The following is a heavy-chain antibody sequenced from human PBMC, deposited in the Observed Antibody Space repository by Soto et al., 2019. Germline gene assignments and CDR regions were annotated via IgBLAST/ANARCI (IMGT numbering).Heavy chain of an antibody. CDR3: AKGLLWFGDSTPRGYYYYGMDV. V-gene: IGHV3-23*01. CDR2: ISGSGGST. Sequence: GTLRLSCAASGFTFSSYAMSWVRQAPGKGLEWVSAISGSGGSTYYADSVKGRFTISRDNSKNTLYLQMNSLRAEDTAVYYCAKGLLWFGDSTPRGYYYYGMDVWGQGTTVTVSS. D-gene: IGHD3-10*01. CDR1: GFTFSSYA. J-gene: IGHJ6*02.